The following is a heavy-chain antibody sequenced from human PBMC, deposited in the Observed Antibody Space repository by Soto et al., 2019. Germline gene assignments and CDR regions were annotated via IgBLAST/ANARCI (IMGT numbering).Heavy chain of an antibody. J-gene: IGHJ3*01. V-gene: IGHV3-48*01. Sequence: EVQLVESGGGLVQPGGSLRLSCAASGFIFSTYSMNWVRQAPGKGLEWVSYISGSSSTIYYADSVKGRFTISRDNAKNSLYLQMNSLGAEDAAVYYCARWGSMDVWGQGTMVTVSS. CDR2: ISGSSSTI. D-gene: IGHD7-27*01. CDR3: ARWGSMDV. CDR1: GFIFSTYS.